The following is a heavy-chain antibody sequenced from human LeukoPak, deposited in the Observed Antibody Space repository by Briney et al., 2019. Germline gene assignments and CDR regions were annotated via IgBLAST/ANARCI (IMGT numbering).Heavy chain of an antibody. D-gene: IGHD1-1*01. V-gene: IGHV4-59*01. CDR3: AKEGPTGTTDY. CDR1: GGSISSYY. J-gene: IGHJ4*02. Sequence: PSETLSLTCTVSGGSISSYYWSWIRQPPGKGLEWIGYIYYSGSTNYNPSLKSRVTISVDTSKNQFSLKLSSVTAADTAVYYCAKEGPTGTTDYWGQGTLVTVSS. CDR2: IYYSGST.